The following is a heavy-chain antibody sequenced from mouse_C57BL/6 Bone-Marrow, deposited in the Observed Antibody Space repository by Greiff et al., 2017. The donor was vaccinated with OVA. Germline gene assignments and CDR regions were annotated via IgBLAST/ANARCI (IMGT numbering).Heavy chain of an antibody. CDR2: IRNKANNHAT. CDR3: TEGSGTYYYAMDY. V-gene: IGHV6-6*01. CDR1: GFTFSDAW. D-gene: IGHD4-1*01. Sequence: EVQLVESGGGLVQPGGSMKLSCAASGFTFSDAWMDWVRQSPEKGLEWVAEIRNKANNHATYYAESVKGRFTISRDDSKSSVYLQMNSLRAEDTGIYYCTEGSGTYYYAMDYWGQGTSVTVSS. J-gene: IGHJ4*01.